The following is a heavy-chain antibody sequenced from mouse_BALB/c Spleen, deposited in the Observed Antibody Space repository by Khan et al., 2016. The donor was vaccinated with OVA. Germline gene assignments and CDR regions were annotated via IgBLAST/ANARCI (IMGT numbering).Heavy chain of an antibody. J-gene: IGHJ2*01. CDR1: GFTFSNYW. Sequence: EVQLEVSGGGLVQPGGSLKLSCVTSGFTFSNYWMNWVRQSPEKGLEWVAEIRLKSDDYVTHYAEYVKGRFTISRADYKSSVYLQMNNLRAKDTGIYYCWILLWGQGTTLTVSS. V-gene: IGHV6-6*02. CDR2: IRLKSDDYVT. CDR3: WILL.